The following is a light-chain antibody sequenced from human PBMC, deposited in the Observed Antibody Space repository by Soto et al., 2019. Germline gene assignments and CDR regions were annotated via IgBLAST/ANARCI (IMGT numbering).Light chain of an antibody. CDR1: SSDVGGYNY. Sequence: QSVLTQPASVSGSPGQSITISCTGNSSDVGGYNYVSWYQQHPGEAPKLMIYDVSNRPSGVSNRFSGSKSGNTASLTISGRQAADEADYYCSSYAGSNTVAFGGGTKVTVL. J-gene: IGLJ2*01. CDR3: SSYAGSNTVA. CDR2: DVS. V-gene: IGLV2-14*03.